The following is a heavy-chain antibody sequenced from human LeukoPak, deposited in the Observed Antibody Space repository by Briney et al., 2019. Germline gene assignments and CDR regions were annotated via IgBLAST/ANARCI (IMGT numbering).Heavy chain of an antibody. D-gene: IGHD3-22*01. V-gene: IGHV4-34*01. CDR2: INHSGST. CDR1: GGSISGYY. Sequence: TSETLSLTCTVSGGSISGYYWSWIRQPPGKGLEWIGEINHSGSTNYNPSLKSRVTISVDTSKNQFSLKLSSVTAADTAVYYCARGPSDTMIAAEDYWGQGTLVTVSS. J-gene: IGHJ4*02. CDR3: ARGPSDTMIAAEDY.